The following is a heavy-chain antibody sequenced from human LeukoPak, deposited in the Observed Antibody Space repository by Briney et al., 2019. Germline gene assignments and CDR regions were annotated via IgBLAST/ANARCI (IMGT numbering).Heavy chain of an antibody. CDR2: INPNSGGT. D-gene: IGHD3-22*01. V-gene: IGHV1-2*02. Sequence: ASVKVSCKASGYTFTGYYMHWVRQAPGQGLEWMGWINPNSGGTNYAQKFRGRVTMTRDTSISTAYMELSRLRSDDTAVYYCARDLYDSSGYYYVNYWGQGTLVTVSS. CDR1: GYTFTGYY. J-gene: IGHJ4*02. CDR3: ARDLYDSSGYYYVNY.